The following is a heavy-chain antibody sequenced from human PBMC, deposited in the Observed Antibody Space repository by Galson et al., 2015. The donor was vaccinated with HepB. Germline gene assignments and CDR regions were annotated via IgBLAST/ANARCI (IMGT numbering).Heavy chain of an antibody. Sequence: SLRLSCAASGFTFSSYGMHWVRQAPGKGLEWVAVIWYDGSNKYYADSVKGRFTISRDNSKNTLYLQMNSLRAEDTAVYYCAREPIELTGDLIIYYYGMDVWGQGTTVTVSS. CDR2: IWYDGSNK. CDR3: AREPIELTGDLIIYYYGMDV. J-gene: IGHJ6*02. CDR1: GFTFSSYG. V-gene: IGHV3-33*01. D-gene: IGHD7-27*01.